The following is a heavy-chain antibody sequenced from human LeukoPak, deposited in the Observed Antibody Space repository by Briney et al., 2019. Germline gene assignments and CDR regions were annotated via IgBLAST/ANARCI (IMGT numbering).Heavy chain of an antibody. D-gene: IGHD6-19*01. J-gene: IGHJ4*02. CDR1: GCSISSHY. CDR2: IHYTGRT. CDR3: ARGAGWYDY. Sequence: SETLSLTCAVSGCSISSHYWSWLRQPPGEGLDWIAYIHYTGRTNYNPSLKGRVTISVDTSNSQFSLNLNSVTAADTAVYYCARGAGWYDYWGQGTLVTVSS. V-gene: IGHV4-59*11.